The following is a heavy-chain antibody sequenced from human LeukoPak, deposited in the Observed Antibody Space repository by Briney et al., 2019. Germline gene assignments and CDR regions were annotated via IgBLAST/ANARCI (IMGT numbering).Heavy chain of an antibody. CDR3: ARAQLFDY. CDR2: IYYSRRT. CDR1: GGFISSYY. Sequence: SETLSLTCTVSGGFISSYYCSWIRQPPRKGREWIGYIYYSRRTNYNPSLKSRLTISVDTSKHQFSLKLSSVTAADTAVDYCARAQLFDYWGQGTLVTVSS. D-gene: IGHD1-1*01. V-gene: IGHV4-59*01. J-gene: IGHJ4*02.